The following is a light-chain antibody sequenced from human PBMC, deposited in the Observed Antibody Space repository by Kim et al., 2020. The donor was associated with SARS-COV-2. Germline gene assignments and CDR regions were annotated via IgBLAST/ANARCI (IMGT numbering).Light chain of an antibody. CDR1: SASVSASHY. CDR2: STT. Sequence: QTVVTQEPSLSVFPGGTIALTCGLTSASVSASHYASWFQLTPGQPPRPLIHSTTSRSSGVPDRFSGSIVGGKAALTVTGAQADDESVYYCALYLGDGVSMFCGWTHLTVL. V-gene: IGLV8-61*01. CDR3: ALYLGDGVSM. J-gene: IGLJ3*02.